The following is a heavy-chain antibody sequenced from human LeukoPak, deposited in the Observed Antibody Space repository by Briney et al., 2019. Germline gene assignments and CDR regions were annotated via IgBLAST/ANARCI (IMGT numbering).Heavy chain of an antibody. D-gene: IGHD6-19*01. V-gene: IGHV1-46*01. CDR3: ARGIAVAGTGKFDP. Sequence: ASVKVSCKASGYTFTSYYMHRVRQAPGQGLEWMGIINPSSGTTRYAQKFQGRVTMTRVTSTSTVYMDLSSLRSEDTAVYYCARGIAVAGTGKFDPWGQGTLVTVSS. CDR1: GYTFTSYY. J-gene: IGHJ5*02. CDR2: INPSSGTT.